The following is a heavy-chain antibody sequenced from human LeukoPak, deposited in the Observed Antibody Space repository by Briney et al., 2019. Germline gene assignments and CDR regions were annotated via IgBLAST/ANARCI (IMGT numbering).Heavy chain of an antibody. CDR1: GGSISSSNW. CDR2: IYHSGST. D-gene: IGHD3-16*01. Sequence: PSETLSLTCAVSGGSISSSNWWSWVRQPPGKGLEWIGEIYHSGSTNYNPSLKSRVTISVDKSKNQLSLTVNSVTAADTAVYYCAGSFGSKWYLDYWGQGTLVTVSS. V-gene: IGHV4-4*02. J-gene: IGHJ4*02. CDR3: AGSFGSKWYLDY.